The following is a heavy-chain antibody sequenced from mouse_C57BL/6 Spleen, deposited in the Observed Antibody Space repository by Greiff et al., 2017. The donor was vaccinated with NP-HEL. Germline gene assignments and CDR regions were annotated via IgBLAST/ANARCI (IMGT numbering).Heavy chain of an antibody. V-gene: IGHV1-52*01. J-gene: IGHJ2*01. CDR1: GYTFTSYW. CDR3: ARDYYGSSYFDY. D-gene: IGHD1-1*01. CDR2: IDTSDSET. Sequence: QVQLQQPGAELVRPGSSVKLSCKASGYTFTSYWMHWVKQRPIQGLEWIGNIDTSDSETHYNQKFKDKATLTVDKSSSTAYMQLSSLTSEDSAVYYCARDYYGSSYFDYWGQGTTLTVSS.